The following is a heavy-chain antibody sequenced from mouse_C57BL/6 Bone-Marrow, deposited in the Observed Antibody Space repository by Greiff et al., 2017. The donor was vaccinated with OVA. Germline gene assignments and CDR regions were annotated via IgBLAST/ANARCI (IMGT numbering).Heavy chain of an antibody. D-gene: IGHD2-4*01. Sequence: QVQLQQPGTELVKPGASVKLSCKASGYTFTSYWMHWVKQRPGQGLEWIGNINPSNGGTNYNEKFKSKATLTVDKSSSTAYMQLSSLTSEDSAVYYCARNSRIRDYHYAMDYWGQGTSFTVSS. J-gene: IGHJ4*01. CDR2: INPSNGGT. V-gene: IGHV1-53*01. CDR1: GYTFTSYW. CDR3: ARNSRIRDYHYAMDY.